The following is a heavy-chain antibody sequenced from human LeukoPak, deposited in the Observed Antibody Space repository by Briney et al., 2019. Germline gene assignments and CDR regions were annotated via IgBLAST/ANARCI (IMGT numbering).Heavy chain of an antibody. Sequence: TGGSLRLSCAASGFTFSDYYMSWIRQAPGKGLEWVSYITNSGSTFYYTDSVRGRFTISRDNAKNSLYLQMNSLRAEDTAVYYCARRHCCYSYIRPLVGYWGQGTLVTVSS. V-gene: IGHV3-11*04. CDR2: ITNSGSTF. CDR1: GFTFSDYY. CDR3: ARRHCCYSYIRPLVGY. D-gene: IGHD3-16*01. J-gene: IGHJ4*02.